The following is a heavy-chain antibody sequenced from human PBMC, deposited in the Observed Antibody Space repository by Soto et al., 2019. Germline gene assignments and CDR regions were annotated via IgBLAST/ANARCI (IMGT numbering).Heavy chain of an antibody. CDR3: ARGQSRVVEQWPGGWFDP. CDR1: GGSFSGYY. D-gene: IGHD6-19*01. V-gene: IGHV4-34*01. CDR2: INHSGST. Sequence: SETLSLTCAVYGGSFSGYYWSWIRQPPGKGLEWIGEINHSGSTNYNPSLKSRVTISVDTSKNQFSLKLSSVTAADTAVYYCARGQSRVVEQWPGGWFDPWGQGTLVTVSS. J-gene: IGHJ5*02.